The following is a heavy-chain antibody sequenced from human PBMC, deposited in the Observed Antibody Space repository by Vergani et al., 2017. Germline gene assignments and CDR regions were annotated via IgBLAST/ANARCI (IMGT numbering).Heavy chain of an antibody. CDR3: ARDSGAGSTGDDY. Sequence: QVQLQESGPGLVKPSETLSLTCTVSGGSISSYYWSWIRQPPGKGLEWIGYIYYSGSTNYNPSLKSRVTISVDTSKNQFSLKLSSVTAADTAVYYCARDSGAGSTGDDYWGQGTLVTVSS. J-gene: IGHJ4*02. V-gene: IGHV4-59*12. D-gene: IGHD2-15*01. CDR2: IYYSGST. CDR1: GGSISSYY.